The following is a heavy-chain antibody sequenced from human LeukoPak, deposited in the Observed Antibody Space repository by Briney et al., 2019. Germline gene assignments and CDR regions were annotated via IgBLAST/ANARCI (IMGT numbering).Heavy chain of an antibody. CDR3: ARDPIAVAGY. J-gene: IGHJ4*02. Sequence: GGSLRLSCSASGFTFSSYAMHWVRQAPGKGLEYVSAISSNGGSTYYADSVKGRFTISRDNAKNSLYLQMNSLRAEDTAVYYCARDPIAVAGYWGQGTLVTVSS. CDR1: GFTFSSYA. D-gene: IGHD6-19*01. CDR2: ISSNGGST. V-gene: IGHV3-64*04.